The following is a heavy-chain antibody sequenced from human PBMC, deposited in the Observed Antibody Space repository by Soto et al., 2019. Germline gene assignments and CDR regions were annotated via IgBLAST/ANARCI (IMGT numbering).Heavy chain of an antibody. CDR1: GGTFSSYA. D-gene: IGHD6-13*01. CDR3: ARDLREAQQLVRSTRYYYYYGMDV. Sequence: QVQLVQSGAEVKKPGSSVKVSCKASGGTFSSYAISWVRQAPGQGLEWMGGIIPIFGTANYAQKFQGRVTIIADESTSTAYMELSSLRSEDTAVYYCARDLREAQQLVRSTRYYYYYGMDVWGQGTTVTVSS. V-gene: IGHV1-69*01. J-gene: IGHJ6*02. CDR2: IIPIFGTA.